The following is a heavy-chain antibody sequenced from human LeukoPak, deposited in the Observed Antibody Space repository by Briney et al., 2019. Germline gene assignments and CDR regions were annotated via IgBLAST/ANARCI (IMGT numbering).Heavy chain of an antibody. CDR3: ASGRNSSGWYGPVDY. Sequence: SETLSLTCAVYGGSFSGYYWSWIRQPPGKGLEWIGEINHSGSTNYNPSLKSRVTISVDTSKNQFSLKLSSVTAADTAVYYCASGRNSSGWYGPVDYWGQGTLVTVSS. D-gene: IGHD6-19*01. V-gene: IGHV4-34*01. CDR1: GGSFSGYY. CDR2: INHSGST. J-gene: IGHJ4*02.